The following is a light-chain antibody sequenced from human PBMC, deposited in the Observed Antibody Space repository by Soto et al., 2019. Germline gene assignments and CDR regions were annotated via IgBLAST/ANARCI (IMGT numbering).Light chain of an antibody. Sequence: DIQMTQSPSTLSASVGDRVTITCRASQSISFWLAWYQQKPGRAPKLLIYKASTLESGVPSRFTGSGFGTEFTLTISSLQPDDFATYYCQQFNTWTFGQGTKVEI. CDR2: KAS. J-gene: IGKJ1*01. CDR3: QQFNTWT. V-gene: IGKV1-5*03. CDR1: QSISFW.